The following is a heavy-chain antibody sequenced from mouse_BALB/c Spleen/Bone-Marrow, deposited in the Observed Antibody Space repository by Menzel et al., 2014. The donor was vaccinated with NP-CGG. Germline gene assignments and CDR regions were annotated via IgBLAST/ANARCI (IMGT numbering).Heavy chain of an antibody. J-gene: IGHJ1*01. D-gene: IGHD4-1*01. CDR1: GFTFSSFG. CDR2: INSGSSIT. CDR3: TRSRGNWDDFDV. Sequence: EVQVVESGGGLVQPGGSRKLSCAASGFTFSSFGMHWVRQAPEKGLEWVAYINSGSSITYYADTLKGRFTISRDNPKNTLFLQKTSLRSEDTAIYYCTRSRGNWDDFDVWGAGTTVTVSS. V-gene: IGHV5-17*02.